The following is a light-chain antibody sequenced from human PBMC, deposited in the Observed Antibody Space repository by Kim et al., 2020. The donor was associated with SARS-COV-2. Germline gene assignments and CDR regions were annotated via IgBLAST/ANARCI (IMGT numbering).Light chain of an antibody. Sequence: QSALTKPASVSGSPGQSITFSCTGTSSDVGGFNYVSWYQQHPGKAPRLLIYDVTKRPSGVSNRFSGSKSGNTASLTISGLQAEDEGDYYCSSYTASSTFVLGTGTKVTVL. V-gene: IGLV2-14*01. CDR1: SSDVGGFNY. CDR2: DVT. J-gene: IGLJ1*01. CDR3: SSYTASSTFV.